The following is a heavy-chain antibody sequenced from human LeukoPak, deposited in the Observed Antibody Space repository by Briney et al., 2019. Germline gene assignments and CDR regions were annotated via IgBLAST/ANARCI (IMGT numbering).Heavy chain of an antibody. CDR1: GGSMSSGGYS. V-gene: IGHV4-30-2*01. Sequence: SETLSLTCAVSGGSMSSGGYSWSWIRQPPGKGLEWIGYIYHSGSTYYNPSLKSRVTISVDRSKNQFSLKLSSVTAADTAVYYCARSLNYYGSGSYYNVFDYWGQGTLVTVSS. CDR2: IYHSGST. CDR3: ARSLNYYGSGSYYNVFDY. D-gene: IGHD3-10*01. J-gene: IGHJ4*02.